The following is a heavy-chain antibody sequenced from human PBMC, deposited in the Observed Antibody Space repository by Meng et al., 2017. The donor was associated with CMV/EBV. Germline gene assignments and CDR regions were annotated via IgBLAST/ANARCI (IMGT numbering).Heavy chain of an antibody. CDR1: GVIFSSYE. V-gene: IGHV3-48*03. CDR3: ARERQQLDYYYGMDV. J-gene: IGHJ6*02. CDR2: ISSSGGTI. Sequence: GGSLKISCAASGVIFSSYEMNWVRQAPGKGLEWVSYISSSGGTIYYADSVKGRFTISRDNAKNSLYLQMNSLRAEDTAVYYCARERQQLDYYYGMDVWGQGTTVTVSS. D-gene: IGHD6-13*01.